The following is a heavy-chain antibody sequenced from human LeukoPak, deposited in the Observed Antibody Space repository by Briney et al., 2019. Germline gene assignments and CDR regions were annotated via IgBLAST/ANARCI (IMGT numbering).Heavy chain of an antibody. D-gene: IGHD1-26*01. CDR2: FYTSGST. V-gene: IGHV4-4*07. J-gene: IGHJ5*02. CDR1: GGSISTFH. CDR3: ARDRRVGAEGIDP. Sequence: SETLSLTCTVSGGSISTFHWSWIRQPAGKGLEWIGRFYTSGSTSYNPSLKSRVSISVDKSKNQFSLKLSSVTAADTAVYYCARDRRVGAEGIDPWGQGTLVTVSS.